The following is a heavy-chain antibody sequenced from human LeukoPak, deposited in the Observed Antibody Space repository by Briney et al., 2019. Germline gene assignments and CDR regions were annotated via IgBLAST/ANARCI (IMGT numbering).Heavy chain of an antibody. CDR3: ARSLSPDYYDSSGYTSDLAY. Sequence: SETLSLTCTVSGGSISSYYWSWIRQPPGKGVEWIGYIYYSGSTNYNPSLKRRVTISVDTSKNKFSLKLSSVTAADTAVYYSARSLSPDYYDSSGYTSDLAYWGQGTLVTVSS. CDR2: IYYSGST. CDR1: GGSISSYY. V-gene: IGHV4-59*01. J-gene: IGHJ4*02. D-gene: IGHD3-22*01.